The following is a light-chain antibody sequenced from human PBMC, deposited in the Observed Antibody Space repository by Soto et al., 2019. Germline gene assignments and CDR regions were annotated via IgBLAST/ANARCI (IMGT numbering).Light chain of an antibody. CDR3: SSYTSTSTPYV. Sequence: QSALTQSASVSGSPGQSITISCTGTSSDVGAYNYVSWYQQHPGNAPKVMIHDVSNRPSGVSSRFSGSKSGNTASLTISGLQAEDEADYYCSSYTSTSTPYVFGTGTKLTVL. V-gene: IGLV2-14*01. CDR2: DVS. J-gene: IGLJ1*01. CDR1: SSDVGAYNY.